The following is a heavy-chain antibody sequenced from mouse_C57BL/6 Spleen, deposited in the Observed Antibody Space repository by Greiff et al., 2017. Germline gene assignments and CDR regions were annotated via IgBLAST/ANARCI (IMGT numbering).Heavy chain of an antibody. V-gene: IGHV1-82*01. CDR1: GYAFSSSW. J-gene: IGHJ2*01. D-gene: IGHD1-1*01. CDR3: AREAVGYGSPCDY. Sequence: QVQLQQSGPELVKPGASVKISCKASGYAFSSSWMNWVKQRPGKGLEWIGRIYPGDGDTNYNGKFKGKATLTADKSSSTAYMQLSSLTSEDSAVYFCAREAVGYGSPCDYWGQGTTLTVSS. CDR2: IYPGDGDT.